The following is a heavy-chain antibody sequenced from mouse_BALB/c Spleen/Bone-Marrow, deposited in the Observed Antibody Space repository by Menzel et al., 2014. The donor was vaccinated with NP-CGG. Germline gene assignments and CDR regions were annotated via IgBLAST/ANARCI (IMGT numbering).Heavy chain of an antibody. D-gene: IGHD2-14*01. V-gene: IGHV1-14*01. CDR3: AKGGNYRYDFDY. J-gene: IGHJ2*01. CDR2: IYPYNDGT. Sequence: VQLQQSGPELVKPGASVKMSCKASGYTFTSYVMHWVKQKPGQGLEWIGYIYPYNDGTKYNEKFKGMATLTSDRSSSTAYMELSSLTSEDSAVYYCAKGGNYRYDFDYWGQGTTLTVSS. CDR1: GYTFTSYV.